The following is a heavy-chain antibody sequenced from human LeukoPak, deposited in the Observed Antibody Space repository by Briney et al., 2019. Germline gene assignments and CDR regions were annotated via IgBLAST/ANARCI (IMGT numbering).Heavy chain of an antibody. CDR2: IYYSGST. D-gene: IGHD5-12*01. J-gene: IGHJ4*02. CDR3: ARLRGPASRSPLDY. V-gene: IGHV4-59*08. Sequence: SETLSLTCTVSGGSISSYYWSWIRQPPGKGLEWIGYIYYSGSTNYNPSLKSRVTISVDTSKNQFSLKLSSVTAADTAVYYCARLRGPASRSPLDYWGQGTLVTVSS. CDR1: GGSISSYY.